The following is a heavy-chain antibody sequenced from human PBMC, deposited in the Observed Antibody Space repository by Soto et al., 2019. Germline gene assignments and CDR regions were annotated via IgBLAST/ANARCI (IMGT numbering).Heavy chain of an antibody. J-gene: IGHJ4*02. Sequence: SETLSLTCAVYGGSFSGYHWSWIRQPPGKGLEWIGEINHSGSTNYNPSLKSRVTISVDTSKNQFSLKLSSVTAADTAVYYCARAPYGSGSYHLNYWGQGTLVTVS. CDR3: ARAPYGSGSYHLNY. V-gene: IGHV4-34*01. CDR2: INHSGST. D-gene: IGHD3-10*01. CDR1: GGSFSGYH.